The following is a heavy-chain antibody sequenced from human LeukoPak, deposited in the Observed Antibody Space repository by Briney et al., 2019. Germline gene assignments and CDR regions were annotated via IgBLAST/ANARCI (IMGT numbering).Heavy chain of an antibody. CDR1: GFTFDDYT. CDR2: ISWDGGST. Sequence: GGSLRLSCAASGFTFDDYTMHWVRQAPGKGLEWVSPISWDGGSTYYADSVKGRFTISRDNSKNSLYLQMNSLRTEDTALYYCAKARYCSSTSCPFDYWGQGTLVTVSS. V-gene: IGHV3-43*01. J-gene: IGHJ4*02. CDR3: AKARYCSSTSCPFDY. D-gene: IGHD2-2*01.